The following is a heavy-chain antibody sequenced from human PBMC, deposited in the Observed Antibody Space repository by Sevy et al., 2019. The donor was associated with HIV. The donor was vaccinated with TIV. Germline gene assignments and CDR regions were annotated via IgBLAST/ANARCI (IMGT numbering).Heavy chain of an antibody. V-gene: IGHV3-48*03. D-gene: IGHD3-3*01. CDR2: ISSSGSTI. J-gene: IGHJ6*02. Sequence: GGSLRLSCAASGFTFSSYEMNWVRQAPGKGLEWVSYISSSGSTIYYADSVRGRFTIYRDNAKKSLYLQMNSLRAEDTAVYYCAKRGGQYDLGMDVWGQGTTVTVSS. CDR3: AKRGGQYDLGMDV. CDR1: GFTFSSYE.